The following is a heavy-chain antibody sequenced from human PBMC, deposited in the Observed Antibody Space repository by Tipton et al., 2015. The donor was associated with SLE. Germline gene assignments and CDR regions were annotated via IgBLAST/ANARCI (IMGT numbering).Heavy chain of an antibody. CDR3: ARGGYSGSPDAFDI. CDR1: GFTFSSYG. D-gene: IGHD1-26*01. CDR2: IWYDGSNK. J-gene: IGHJ3*02. Sequence: SLRLSCAASGFTFSSYGMHWVRQAPGKGLEWVAVIWYDGSNKYYADSVKGRFTISRDNSKNTLYLQMNSLRAEDTAVYYCARGGYSGSPDAFDIWGQGTMVTVSS. V-gene: IGHV3-33*01.